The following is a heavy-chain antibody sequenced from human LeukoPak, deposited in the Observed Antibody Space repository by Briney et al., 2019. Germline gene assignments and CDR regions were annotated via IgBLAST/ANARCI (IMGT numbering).Heavy chain of an antibody. D-gene: IGHD4-11*01. CDR1: GGSISSYY. CDR3: ARDNYSSPYYYYGMDV. CDR2: IYTSGST. Sequence: SPSETLSLTCTVSGGSISSYYWSWIRQPAGEGLEWIGRIYTSGSTNYNPSLKSRVTMSVDTSKNQFSLKLSSVTAADTAVYYCARDNYSSPYYYYGMDVWGQGTTVTVSS. J-gene: IGHJ6*02. V-gene: IGHV4-4*07.